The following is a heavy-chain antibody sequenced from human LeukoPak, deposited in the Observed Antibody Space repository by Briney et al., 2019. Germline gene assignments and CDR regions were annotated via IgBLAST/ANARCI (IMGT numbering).Heavy chain of an antibody. Sequence: GGSLRLSCAASGFTFSTSAIHWVRQAPGKGLEWVAVISNDGNNKYYADSVKGRFTISRDNSKNTVYLQMNSLRAEDTAVYYCARTTGYTSGWDHYYYHGLDVWGQGTTVTVSS. CDR3: ARTTGYTSGWDHYYYHGLDV. CDR1: GFTFSTSA. V-gene: IGHV3-30-3*01. D-gene: IGHD6-25*01. J-gene: IGHJ6*02. CDR2: ISNDGNNK.